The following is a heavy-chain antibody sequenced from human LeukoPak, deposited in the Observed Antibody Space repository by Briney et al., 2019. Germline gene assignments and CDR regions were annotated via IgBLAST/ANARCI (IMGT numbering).Heavy chain of an antibody. Sequence: PGGSLRLSCAASGFTFSSYWMRWVRQAPGKGLVWVSRIQTDGSVTTYADSVKGRFTISRDKAKNTLYLQMNRLRAEDTGVYYCARGSCSDAVCYSDWYFELWGRGTLVTVSS. D-gene: IGHD2-8*01. CDR2: IQTDGSVT. CDR3: ARGSCSDAVCYSDWYFEL. V-gene: IGHV3-74*01. CDR1: GFTFSSYW. J-gene: IGHJ2*01.